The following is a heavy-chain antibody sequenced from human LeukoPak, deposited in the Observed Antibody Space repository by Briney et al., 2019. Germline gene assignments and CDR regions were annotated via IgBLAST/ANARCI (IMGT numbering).Heavy chain of an antibody. D-gene: IGHD6-13*01. V-gene: IGHV3-30*02. CDR2: IRYDGSNK. Sequence: GGSLRLSCAASGFTFSSYGMHWVRQAPGKGLEWVAFIRYDGSNKYYADSVKGRFTISRDNSKNTLYLQMNSLRAEDTAVYYCAKGYSSSWYNRGLFDYWGQGTLVTVSS. CDR3: AKGYSSSWYNRGLFDY. J-gene: IGHJ4*02. CDR1: GFTFSSYG.